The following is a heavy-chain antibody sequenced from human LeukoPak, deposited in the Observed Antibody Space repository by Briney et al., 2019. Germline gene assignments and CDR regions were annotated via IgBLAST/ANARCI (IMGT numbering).Heavy chain of an antibody. CDR2: ISSSSYI. CDR3: ARMEMATIPGVYYFDY. Sequence: PGGSLRLSCAASGFTFSSYSMNWVRQAPGKGLEWVSSISSSSYIYYADSVKGRFTISRDNAKNSLYLQMNSLRAEDTAVYYCARMEMATIPGVYYFDYWGQGTLVTVSS. CDR1: GFTFSSYS. J-gene: IGHJ4*02. V-gene: IGHV3-21*01. D-gene: IGHD5-24*01.